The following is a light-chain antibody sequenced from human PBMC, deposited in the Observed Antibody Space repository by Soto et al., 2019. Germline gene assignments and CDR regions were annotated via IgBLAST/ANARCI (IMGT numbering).Light chain of an antibody. CDR1: QSVGIY. V-gene: IGKV3-11*01. Sequence: EIVFTQSPATLSLSPGEGATLSCRASQSVGIYLTWYRQKPGQAPRLLFYDASNRATGIPARFSASGSGTDFTLTITNVEPEDFAVYYCQHRTNWPGTWTFGQGTKVDIK. CDR2: DAS. J-gene: IGKJ1*01. CDR3: QHRTNWPGTWT.